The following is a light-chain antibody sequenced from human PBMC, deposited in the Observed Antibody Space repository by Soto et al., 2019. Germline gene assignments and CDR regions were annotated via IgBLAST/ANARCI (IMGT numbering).Light chain of an antibody. V-gene: IGKV3-20*01. J-gene: IGKJ1*01. CDR2: GAS. CDR3: QQYGSSGM. CDR1: QSVSSN. Sequence: EIVLPHSPGTLSLSPGQRATLSCRASQSVSSNLAWYQQNPGQAPRLLIYGASNMATGIPDRFSGGGSGTDFTFTISRLEPEDFAVYYCQQYGSSGMFGQGTKVDI.